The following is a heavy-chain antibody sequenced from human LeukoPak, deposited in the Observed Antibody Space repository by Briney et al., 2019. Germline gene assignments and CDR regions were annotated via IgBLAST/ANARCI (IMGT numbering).Heavy chain of an antibody. Sequence: ASVKVSCKASGYTFTGYYMHWVRQAPGQGLEWMGWINPNSGGTNYAQKFQGRVTMTRDTSISTAYMGLSRLRSDDTAVYYCARKTPYGDYSFGYWGQGTLVTVSS. J-gene: IGHJ4*02. D-gene: IGHD4-17*01. CDR2: INPNSGGT. CDR3: ARKTPYGDYSFGY. V-gene: IGHV1-2*02. CDR1: GYTFTGYY.